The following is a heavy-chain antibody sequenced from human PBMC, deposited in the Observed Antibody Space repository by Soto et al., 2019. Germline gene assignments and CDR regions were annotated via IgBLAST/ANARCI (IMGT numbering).Heavy chain of an antibody. CDR3: AHGDHGGIAAAKVFDY. CDR1: GFSLSTSGVG. CDR2: IYWDDDK. V-gene: IGHV2-5*02. D-gene: IGHD6-13*01. J-gene: IGHJ4*02. Sequence: QITLKESGPTLVKPTQTLTLTCTFSGFSLSTSGVGVGWIRQPPGKALEWLALIYWDDDKRYSPSLKSRLTITKDTSKNQVVLTLTHMDPVDTATYYCAHGDHGGIAAAKVFDYWGQGTLVTVSS.